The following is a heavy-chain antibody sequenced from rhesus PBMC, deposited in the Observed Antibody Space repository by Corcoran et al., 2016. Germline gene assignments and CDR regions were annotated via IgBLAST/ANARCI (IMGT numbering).Heavy chain of an antibody. J-gene: IGHJ1*01. CDR3: AKVGPYYNIWTGYYTSEYFEF. CDR1: GGSISDYYY. Sequence: QVQLQESGPGLVKPSETLLLTCAASGGSISDYYYWNWISQPPGKGLEWIGNIYCNSAGTYYNPSLNSRVIISKDTAKNQYFLKLSAVTAAGNAVYYSAKVGPYYNIWTGYYTSEYFEFWDQGSLVTVSS. D-gene: IGHD3-3*01. V-gene: IGHV4S9*01. CDR2: IYCNSAGT.